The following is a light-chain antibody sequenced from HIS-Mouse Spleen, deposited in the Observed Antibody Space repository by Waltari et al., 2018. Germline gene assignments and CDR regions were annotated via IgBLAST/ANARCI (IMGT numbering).Light chain of an antibody. V-gene: IGLV2-23*01. CDR2: EGS. CDR1: SRDVGRYNL. CDR3: CSYAGSSTWV. J-gene: IGLJ3*02. Sequence: QSALTQPASVSGSPGQSITISCTGTSRDVGRYNLFSWYQQHTGKAPKLMIYEGSKRPSGVSNRFSGSKSGNTASLTISGLQAEYEADYYCCSYAGSSTWVFGGGTKLTVL.